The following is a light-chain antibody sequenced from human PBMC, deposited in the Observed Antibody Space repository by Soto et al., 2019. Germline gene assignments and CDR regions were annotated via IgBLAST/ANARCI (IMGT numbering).Light chain of an antibody. Sequence: EIVLTQSPGTLSLSPGERATLSCRASQSVSSSYLAWYQQKPGQAPRLLIYGASSRATGIPDRFSGSGSVTDVTLTISRLEPEDFAVYYCQQYGSSPPWTFGQGTKVEIK. CDR1: QSVSSSY. V-gene: IGKV3-20*01. CDR2: GAS. CDR3: QQYGSSPPWT. J-gene: IGKJ1*01.